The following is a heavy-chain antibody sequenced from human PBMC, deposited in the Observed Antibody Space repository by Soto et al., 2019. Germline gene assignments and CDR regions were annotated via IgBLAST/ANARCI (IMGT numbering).Heavy chain of an antibody. CDR3: ARASNGWYYDY. CDR1: DFTFSSYL. D-gene: IGHD6-19*01. J-gene: IGHJ4*02. V-gene: IGHV3-30-3*01. Sequence: QVQLVESGGGVVQPGRSLRLSCAASDFTFSSYLMHWVRQAPGKGLEWVAVISYDGSNKYYADSMKGRFTISRDNSKNTLYLQMNSLRAEDTAVYYCARASNGWYYDYWGQGTLVTVSS. CDR2: ISYDGSNK.